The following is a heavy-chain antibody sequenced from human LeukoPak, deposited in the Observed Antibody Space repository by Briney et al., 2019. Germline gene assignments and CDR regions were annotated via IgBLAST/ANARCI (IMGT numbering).Heavy chain of an antibody. CDR3: ARVCSNTSCWGAFDI. D-gene: IGHD2-2*01. Sequence: GGSLRLSCAASGLTFSSYSMNWIRQAPGKGLEWASYISSSGSSIYYADSVKGRFTSSRDNAKNSLYLQMSSLRAEDTAVYYCARVCSNTSCWGAFDIWGQGTLVTVSS. CDR1: GLTFSSYS. V-gene: IGHV3-48*04. J-gene: IGHJ3*02. CDR2: ISSSGSSI.